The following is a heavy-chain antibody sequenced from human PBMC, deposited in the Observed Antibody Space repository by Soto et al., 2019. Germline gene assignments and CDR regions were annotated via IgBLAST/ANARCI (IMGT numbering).Heavy chain of an antibody. CDR1: GFTFSSYE. D-gene: IGHD3-22*01. CDR3: ARVGNYYDRSGWDYYYGMDV. V-gene: IGHV3-48*03. CDR2: ISSTGSTI. J-gene: IGHJ6*02. Sequence: PGGSLRLSCAVSGFTFSSYEMNWVRQAPGKGLEWVSYISSTGSTIHYADSAQGRFTISRDNAKNSLNLQMNSLRAEDTAVYYCARVGNYYDRSGWDYYYGMDVWGPGTTVTVSS.